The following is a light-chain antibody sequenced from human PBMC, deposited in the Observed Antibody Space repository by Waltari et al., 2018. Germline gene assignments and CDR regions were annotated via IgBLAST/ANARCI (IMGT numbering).Light chain of an antibody. J-gene: IGKJ3*01. CDR2: AAS. CDR3: QQYYSCPRT. CDR1: QGISSY. V-gene: IGKV1-8*01. Sequence: AIRITQSPSSLSASTGDRVTITCRASQGISSYLAWYQQKPGKAPKLLIYAASTLQSGVPSRFSGSGSGTDFTLTISCLQSEDFATYYCQQYYSCPRTFGPGTKVDIK.